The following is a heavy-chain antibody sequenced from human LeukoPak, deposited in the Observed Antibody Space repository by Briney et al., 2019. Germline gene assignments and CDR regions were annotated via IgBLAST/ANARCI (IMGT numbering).Heavy chain of an antibody. CDR1: GFTFSSYA. Sequence: GGSLRISCAASGFTFSSYAMHRVRQAPGKGLEWVAVISYDGSNKYYADSVKGRFTISRDNSKNTLYLQMNSLRAEDTAVYYCVKDSASYYYGSGSPWFDPWGQGTLVTVSS. CDR2: ISYDGSNK. D-gene: IGHD3-10*01. CDR3: VKDSASYYYGSGSPWFDP. J-gene: IGHJ5*02. V-gene: IGHV3-30-3*01.